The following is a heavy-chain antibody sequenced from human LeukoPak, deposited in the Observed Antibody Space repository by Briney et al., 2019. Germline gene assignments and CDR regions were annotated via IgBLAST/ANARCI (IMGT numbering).Heavy chain of an antibody. J-gene: IGHJ2*01. CDR2: IKQDGSDK. CDR1: GFTFNSYW. V-gene: IGHV3-7*01. Sequence: PGGSLRLSCAASGFTFNSYWMSWVRQAPGKGLEWVANIKQDGSDKYYVDSVKGRFTISRDNAKNSLYLQMNSLRAEDTAVYYCARVSGWYSWHFDLWGRGTLVTVSS. D-gene: IGHD6-19*01. CDR3: ARVSGWYSWHFDL.